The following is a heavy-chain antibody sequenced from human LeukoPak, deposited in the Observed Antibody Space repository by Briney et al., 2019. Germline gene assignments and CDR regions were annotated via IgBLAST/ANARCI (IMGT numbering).Heavy chain of an antibody. Sequence: SETLSLACTVSGGPISSFYWSWIRQPPGKGLEWIGYIYYTGSTNYNPPLKGRLTISVDASKNQFSLKLSSVTAADTAVYYCERHGFRAAIAARLYYYYGMDVWGQGTTVTVSS. CDR1: GGPISSFY. J-gene: IGHJ6*02. CDR2: IYYTGST. V-gene: IGHV4-59*08. CDR3: ERHGFRAAIAARLYYYYGMDV. D-gene: IGHD6-6*01.